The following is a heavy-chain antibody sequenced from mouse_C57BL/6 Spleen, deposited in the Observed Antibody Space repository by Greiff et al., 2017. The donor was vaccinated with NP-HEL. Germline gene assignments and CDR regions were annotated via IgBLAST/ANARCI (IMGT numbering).Heavy chain of an antibody. Sequence: QVQLQQPGAELVRPGSSVKLSCKASGYTFTSYGMHWVKQRPIQGLEWIGNIDPSDSETHYNQKFKGKATLTVDKSSSTAYMELNSLTSEDSAVYYCARGTKGISHAFDYWGQGTPVTVSS. V-gene: IGHV1-52*01. J-gene: IGHJ2*01. CDR2: IDPSDSET. D-gene: IGHD1-1*01. CDR1: GYTFTSYG. CDR3: ARGTKGISHAFDY.